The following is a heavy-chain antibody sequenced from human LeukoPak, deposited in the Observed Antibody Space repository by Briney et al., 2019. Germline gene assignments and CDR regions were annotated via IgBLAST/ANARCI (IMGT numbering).Heavy chain of an antibody. D-gene: IGHD6-13*01. Sequence: GGSLRLSCAASGFTFSSYSMNWVRQAPGKGLEWVSAISGSGGSTYYADSVKGRFTISGDNSKNTLYLQMNSLRAEDTAVYYCAKVPYSSSWYEYFQHWGQGTLVTVSS. J-gene: IGHJ1*01. CDR2: ISGSGGST. CDR1: GFTFSSYS. CDR3: AKVPYSSSWYEYFQH. V-gene: IGHV3-23*01.